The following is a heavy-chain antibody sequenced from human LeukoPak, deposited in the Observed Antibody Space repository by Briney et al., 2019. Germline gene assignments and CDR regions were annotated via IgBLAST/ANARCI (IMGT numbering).Heavy chain of an antibody. CDR2: IYYSGST. J-gene: IGHJ4*02. D-gene: IGHD3-10*01. V-gene: IGHV4-59*08. CDR1: GGSISSYY. Sequence: SETLSLTCTVSGGSISSYYWSWIRQPPGKGLEWIGYIYYSGSTNYSPSLKSRVTISVDTSKNQFSLRLSSVTAADTTIYYCARHRAHSDYIDYWGQGTLVTVSS. CDR3: ARHRAHSDYIDY.